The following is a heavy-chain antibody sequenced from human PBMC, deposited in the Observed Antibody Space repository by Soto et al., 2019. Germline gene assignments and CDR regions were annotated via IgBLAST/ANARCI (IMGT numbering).Heavy chain of an antibody. V-gene: IGHV3-30-3*01. CDR1: GFTFSSYA. J-gene: IGHJ3*02. CDR2: ISYDGSNN. CDR3: ARGAYYDFWSGYYSGAFDI. D-gene: IGHD3-3*01. Sequence: GGSLRPSCAASGFTFSSYAMHWVRQAPGKGLEWVAVISYDGSNNYYADSVKGRFTISRDNSKNTLYLQMNSLRAEDTAVYYCARGAYYDFWSGYYSGAFDIWGQGTMVTVSS.